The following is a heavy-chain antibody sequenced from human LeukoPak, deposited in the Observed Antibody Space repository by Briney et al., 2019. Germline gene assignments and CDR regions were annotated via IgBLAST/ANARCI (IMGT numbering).Heavy chain of an antibody. V-gene: IGHV4-30-4*01. Sequence: PSETLSLTCTVSGGSISSGDYYWSWIRQPPGKGLEWIGNIYYSGSTFYNPTLKSRANISVDTSKNQFSLKLSSVTAADTAVYYCARDQNSDSSGYYGYFDYWGQGTLVTVSS. CDR2: IYYSGST. J-gene: IGHJ4*02. CDR3: ARDQNSDSSGYYGYFDY. CDR1: GGSISSGDYY. D-gene: IGHD3-22*01.